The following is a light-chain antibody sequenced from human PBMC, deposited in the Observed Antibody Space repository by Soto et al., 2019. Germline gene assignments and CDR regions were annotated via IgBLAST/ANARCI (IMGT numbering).Light chain of an antibody. J-gene: IGLJ2*01. CDR3: SSYTSSSTLVV. V-gene: IGLV2-14*01. Sequence: QSALTQPASVSGSPGQSITISCTGTSSDVGGYNYVSWYQQHPGKAPKLMIYEVSNRPSGVSNRFSGSKSGNTASLTISGLQAEDGAGYYCSSYTSSSTLVVFGGGTKLTVL. CDR2: EVS. CDR1: SSDVGGYNY.